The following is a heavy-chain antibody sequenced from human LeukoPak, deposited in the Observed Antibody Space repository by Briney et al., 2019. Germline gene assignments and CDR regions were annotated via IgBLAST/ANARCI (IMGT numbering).Heavy chain of an antibody. D-gene: IGHD2-2*03. CDR1: GDSISSSRYY. V-gene: IGHV4-39*07. J-gene: IGHJ3*02. CDR3: ARDVDISDAFDI. CDR2: ISYSGST. Sequence: PSETLSLTCTVSGDSISSSRYYWGWIRQPPGKGLEWIGRISYSGSTHFNPSLKSRVTISVDTSKNQFSLKLSSVTAADTAVYYCARDVDISDAFDIWGQGTMVTVSS.